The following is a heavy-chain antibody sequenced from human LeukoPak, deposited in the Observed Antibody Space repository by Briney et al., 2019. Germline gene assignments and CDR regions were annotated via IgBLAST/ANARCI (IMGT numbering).Heavy chain of an antibody. CDR3: ARGGGLDV. D-gene: IGHD3-16*01. CDR2: IYSGGNT. CDR1: GFTISNTY. Sequence: GGSLRLSCAVSGFTISNTYMSWVRQAPGKGLEWVSVIYSGGNTYYADSVRGRFTISRDNSKNTLYLQMSNLRAEDTAVYFCARGGGLDVWGQGATVTVSS. J-gene: IGHJ6*02. V-gene: IGHV3-53*01.